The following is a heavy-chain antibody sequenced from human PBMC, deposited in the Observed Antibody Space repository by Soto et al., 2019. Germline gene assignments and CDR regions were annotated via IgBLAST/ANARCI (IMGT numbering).Heavy chain of an antibody. V-gene: IGHV3-23*01. Sequence: EVQLLESGGGLVQPGGSLRLSCAASGFTFSSYAMSWVRQAPGKGLEWVSGISGSGDGTYYEDSVKGRFTISRDNSKNTLYVQMNSLRAEDTAVYYCAKGWQGLSLWGQGTLVTVSS. CDR2: ISGSGDGT. D-gene: IGHD2-15*01. J-gene: IGHJ4*02. CDR1: GFTFSSYA. CDR3: AKGWQGLSL.